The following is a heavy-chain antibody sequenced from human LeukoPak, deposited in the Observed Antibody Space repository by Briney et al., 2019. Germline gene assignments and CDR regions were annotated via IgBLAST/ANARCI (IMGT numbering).Heavy chain of an antibody. Sequence: SSGTLSLTCAVSGGSISSSNWWSWVRQPPGKGLGWVGEIYHSGSTNYNPSLKSRVTISVDKSKNQFSLKLSSVTAADTAVYYCARASPYYYDSSGYLTDYWGQGTLVTVSS. V-gene: IGHV4-4*02. CDR2: IYHSGST. J-gene: IGHJ4*02. CDR3: ARASPYYYDSSGYLTDY. CDR1: GGSISSSNW. D-gene: IGHD3-22*01.